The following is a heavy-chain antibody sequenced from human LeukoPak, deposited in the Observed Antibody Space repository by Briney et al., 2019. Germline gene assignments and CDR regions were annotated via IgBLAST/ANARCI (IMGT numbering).Heavy chain of an antibody. CDR1: GYTFTSYG. Sequence: ASVKVSCKASGYTFTSYGISWVRQAPGQGLEWMGWINAYTGNTNYAQKLQGRVTMPTDTSTSTAYMELRSLRSDDTAVYYCTIAAAGTFDYWGQGTLVTVSS. J-gene: IGHJ4*02. V-gene: IGHV1-18*01. D-gene: IGHD6-13*01. CDR3: TIAAAGTFDY. CDR2: INAYTGNT.